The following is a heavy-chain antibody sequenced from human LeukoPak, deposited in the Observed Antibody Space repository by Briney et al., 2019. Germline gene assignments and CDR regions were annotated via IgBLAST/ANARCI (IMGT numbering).Heavy chain of an antibody. V-gene: IGHV1-69*06. CDR1: GGTFSSYA. Sequence: GSSVKVSCKASGGTFSSYAISWVRQAPGQGLEWMGGIIPIFGTANYAQKFQGRVTITADKSTSTAYMELSSLRSEDTAVYYCARRGDLNESLYYFDYWGQGTLVTVSS. D-gene: IGHD2-21*01. CDR3: ARRGDLNESLYYFDY. CDR2: IIPIFGTA. J-gene: IGHJ4*02.